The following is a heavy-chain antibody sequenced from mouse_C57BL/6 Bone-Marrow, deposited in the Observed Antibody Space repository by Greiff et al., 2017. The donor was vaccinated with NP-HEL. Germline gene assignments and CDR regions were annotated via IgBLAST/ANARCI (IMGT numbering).Heavy chain of an antibody. CDR1: GYTFTSYW. Sequence: VQLQQPGAELVMPGASVKLSCKASGYTFTSYWMHWVKQRPGQGLEWIGEIDPSDSYTNYNQKFKGKSTLTVDKSSSTAYMQLSSLTSEDSAVYYCARTYDGYYVAMDYWGQGTSVTVSS. D-gene: IGHD2-3*01. V-gene: IGHV1-69*01. J-gene: IGHJ4*01. CDR3: ARTYDGYYVAMDY. CDR2: IDPSDSYT.